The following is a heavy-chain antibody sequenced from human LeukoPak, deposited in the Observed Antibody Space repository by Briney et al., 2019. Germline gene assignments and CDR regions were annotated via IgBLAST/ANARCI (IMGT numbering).Heavy chain of an antibody. CDR3: AREGIAAARTIDY. J-gene: IGHJ4*02. CDR1: GFTVSSNY. V-gene: IGHV3-48*04. D-gene: IGHD6-13*01. Sequence: GGSLRLSCAASGFTVSSNYLSWVRQAPGKGLQWVSYISRSSSTIYYTDSVKGRFTTSREDAKNSLYLQMNSLRAEDTAVYYCAREGIAAARTIDYWGQGTLVTVSS. CDR2: ISRSSSTI.